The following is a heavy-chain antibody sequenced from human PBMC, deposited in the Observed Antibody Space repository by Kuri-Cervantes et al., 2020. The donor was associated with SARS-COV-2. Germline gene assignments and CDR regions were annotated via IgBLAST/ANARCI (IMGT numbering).Heavy chain of an antibody. CDR3: ARNQEAYAPLSPCVFDP. CDR1: GGSISSYY. D-gene: IGHD2-21*01. V-gene: IGHV4-59*12. CDR2: IYYSGST. J-gene: IGHJ5*02. Sequence: SETLSLTCTVSGGSISSYYWSWIRQPPGKGLEWIGYIYYSGSTNYNPSLNSRVTISVDKSKNQFSLKLSSVTAADTAIYFCARNQEAYAPLSPCVFDPWGQGTLVTVSS.